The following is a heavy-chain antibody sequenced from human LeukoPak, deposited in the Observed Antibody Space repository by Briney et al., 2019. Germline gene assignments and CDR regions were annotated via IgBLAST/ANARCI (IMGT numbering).Heavy chain of an antibody. D-gene: IGHD6-13*01. CDR3: ASHPGYSSSWDSAEYFQH. CDR1: GGSISSGGYS. CDR2: IYYSGST. J-gene: IGHJ1*01. Sequence: PSQTLSLTCAVSGGSISSGGYSWSWIRQPPGKGLEWIGYIYYSGSTNYNPSLKSRVTISVDTSKNQFSLKLSSVTAADTAVYYCASHPGYSSSWDSAEYFQHWGQGTLVTVSS. V-gene: IGHV4-30-4*07.